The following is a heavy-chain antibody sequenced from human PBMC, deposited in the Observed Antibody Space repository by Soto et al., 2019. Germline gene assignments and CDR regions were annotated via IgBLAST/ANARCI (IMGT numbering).Heavy chain of an antibody. CDR2: ISFDGSTE. J-gene: IGHJ5*02. CDR3: AREDFRHWLDQKNRFDP. CDR1: GFIFSSYA. Sequence: QVQLVESGGGVVQPGRSLRLSCAASGFIFSSYAMHWVRRAPGKGLEWLAAISFDGSTEYYADSVKGRFNISRDSSRNTLFLQMDNMRFEDTAMYFCAREDFRHWLDQKNRFDPWGQGTQVTVS. V-gene: IGHV3-30-3*01. D-gene: IGHD6-19*01.